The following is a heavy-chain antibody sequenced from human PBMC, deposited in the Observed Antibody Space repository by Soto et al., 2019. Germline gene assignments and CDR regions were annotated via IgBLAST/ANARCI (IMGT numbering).Heavy chain of an antibody. CDR3: ARDLEMATITDDY. Sequence: QVQLVQSGAEVKKPGASVKVSCKASGYTFTSYYMHWVRQAPGQGLEWMGIINPSGGSTSYAQKFQGRVTMTRDTATSTVYMELSRLRSEDTAVYYCARDLEMATITDDYWGQGTLVTVSS. CDR1: GYTFTSYY. J-gene: IGHJ4*02. V-gene: IGHV1-46*01. D-gene: IGHD5-12*01. CDR2: INPSGGST.